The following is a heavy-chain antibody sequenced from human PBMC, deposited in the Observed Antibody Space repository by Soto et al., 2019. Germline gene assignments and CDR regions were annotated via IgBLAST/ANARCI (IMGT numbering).Heavy chain of an antibody. V-gene: IGHV3-53*04. CDR3: ATGYCSGGRCLYMASGY. D-gene: IGHD2-15*01. CDR2: IYSTGGT. J-gene: IGHJ4*02. CDR1: GFNVGVNY. Sequence: EVQLVQSGGDLVQPGGSLRLSCAASGFNVGVNYMTWIRQAPGKGLEWVSLIYSTGGTHYADSVRGRFTVSRDSSENTLYLHMNSLSAEDTAVYYCATGYCSGGRCLYMASGYWGQGTLVTVSS.